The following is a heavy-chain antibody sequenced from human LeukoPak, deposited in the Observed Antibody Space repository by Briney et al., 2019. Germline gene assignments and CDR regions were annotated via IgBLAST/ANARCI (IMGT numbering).Heavy chain of an antibody. V-gene: IGHV3-23*01. CDR2: ISGSGGST. D-gene: IGHD3-10*01. J-gene: IGHJ4*02. CDR3: AKDGLWFGELSPSDY. Sequence: GRSLRLSCAASGFTFSSYAMSWVRQAPGKGLEWVSAISGSGGSTYYADSVKGRFTISRDNSKNTLYLQMNSLRAEDTAVYYCAKDGLWFGELSPSDYWGQGTLVTVSS. CDR1: GFTFSSYA.